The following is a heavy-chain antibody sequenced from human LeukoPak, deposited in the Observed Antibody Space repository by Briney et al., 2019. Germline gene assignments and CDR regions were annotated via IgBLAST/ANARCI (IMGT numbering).Heavy chain of an antibody. Sequence: SETLSLTCTVSGGSISSYYWSWIRQPPGKGLEWIGYIYYSGSTNYNPSLKSRVTISVDTSKSQFSLKLSSVTAADTAVYYCARHDYSKSLDYWGQGTLVTVSS. CDR2: IYYSGST. V-gene: IGHV4-59*08. D-gene: IGHD4-4*01. CDR3: ARHDYSKSLDY. J-gene: IGHJ4*02. CDR1: GGSISSYY.